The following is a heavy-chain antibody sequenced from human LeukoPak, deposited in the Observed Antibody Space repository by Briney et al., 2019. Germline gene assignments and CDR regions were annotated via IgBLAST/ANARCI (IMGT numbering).Heavy chain of an antibody. J-gene: IGHJ6*03. CDR2: INAGNGNT. V-gene: IGHV1-3*03. Sequence: VASVKVSCKASGYTFTSYAMHWVRQAPGQRLEWMGWINAGNGNTKYSQEFQGRVTITRDTSASTAYMELSSLRSEDMAVYYCARGAELLQWLALYYYYYMDVWGKGTTVTISS. D-gene: IGHD6-19*01. CDR3: ARGAELLQWLALYYYYYMDV. CDR1: GYTFTSYA.